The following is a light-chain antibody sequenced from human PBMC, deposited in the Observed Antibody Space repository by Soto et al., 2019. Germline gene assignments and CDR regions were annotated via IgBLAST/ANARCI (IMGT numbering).Light chain of an antibody. V-gene: IGLV2-14*01. J-gene: IGLJ1*01. Sequence: QSVLTQPASVSGSPGQSITISCTGTSSDVGAYNYVSWYQQHPGKAPKLMIYEVINRPSGVSNRFSGSKSGNTASLTISGLQAEDEADYYCGSYTSASTLSIGPGTKVNVL. CDR2: EVI. CDR3: GSYTSASTLS. CDR1: SSDVGAYNY.